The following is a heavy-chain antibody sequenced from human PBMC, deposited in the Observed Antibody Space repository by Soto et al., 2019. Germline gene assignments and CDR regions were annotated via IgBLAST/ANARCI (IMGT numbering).Heavy chain of an antibody. J-gene: IGHJ2*01. CDR3: ARDSASYSSSSGSYWYFDL. Sequence: EVQLVESGGDLVQPGGSLRLSCAASGFTFSTYGMNWVRQAPGKGLEWVSYISSASSTIYYADSVKGRLTISRDNAKNSLYLQMNSLSDDDMAVYYCARDSASYSSSSGSYWYFDLWGRGTLVTVSS. D-gene: IGHD6-6*01. CDR1: GFTFSTYG. CDR2: ISSASSTI. V-gene: IGHV3-48*02.